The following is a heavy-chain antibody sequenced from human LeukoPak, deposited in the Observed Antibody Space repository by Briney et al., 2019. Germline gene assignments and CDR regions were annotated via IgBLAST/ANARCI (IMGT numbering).Heavy chain of an antibody. CDR1: GGSFSGYY. Sequence: SETLSLTCAVYGGSFSGYYWSWIRQHPGKGLEWIAYIHYSGDTYSNPSLKSRVIISADASKNQFSLKLTSVTAADTAVYYCARLLAMYPETDVWGQGTTVTVSS. V-gene: IGHV4-31*11. J-gene: IGHJ6*02. CDR3: ARLLAMYPETDV. D-gene: IGHD1-26*01. CDR2: IHYSGDT.